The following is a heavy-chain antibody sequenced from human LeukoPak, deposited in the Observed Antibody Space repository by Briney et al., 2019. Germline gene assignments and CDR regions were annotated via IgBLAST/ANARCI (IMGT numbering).Heavy chain of an antibody. D-gene: IGHD3-22*01. J-gene: IGHJ4*02. Sequence: GGSLRLSCAASGFTFSDYYMSWTRQAPGKGLEWVSYISSSSSYTNYADSVKGRFTISRDNAKNSLYLQMNSLRAEDTAVYYCARDLWADSSGYPVDYWGQGTLVTVSS. CDR2: ISSSSSYT. CDR3: ARDLWADSSGYPVDY. V-gene: IGHV3-11*06. CDR1: GFTFSDYY.